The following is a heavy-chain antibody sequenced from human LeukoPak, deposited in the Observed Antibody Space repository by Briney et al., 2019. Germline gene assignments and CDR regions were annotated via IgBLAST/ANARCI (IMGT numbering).Heavy chain of an antibody. J-gene: IGHJ6*03. CDR2: IIPIFGTA. D-gene: IGHD2-21*01. CDR1: GGTFSSYA. Sequence: SVKVSCKASGGTFSSYAISWARQAPGQGLEWMGGIIPIFGTANYAQKFQGRVTITADKSTSTAYMELSSLRSEDTAVYYCARDGDFPARYYYYYMDVWGKGTTVTVSS. V-gene: IGHV1-69*06. CDR3: ARDGDFPARYYYYYMDV.